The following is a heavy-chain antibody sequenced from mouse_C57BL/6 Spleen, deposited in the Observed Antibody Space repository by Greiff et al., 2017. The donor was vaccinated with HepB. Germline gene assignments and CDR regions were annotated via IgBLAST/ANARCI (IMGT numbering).Heavy chain of an antibody. CDR1: GFTFSSYA. CDR2: ISSGGDYI. Sequence: EVNVVESGEGLVKPGGSLKLSCAASGFTFSSYAMSWVRQTPEKRLEWVAYISSGGDYIYYADTVKGRFTIARDNARNTLYLQMSSLKSEDTAMYYCTSDDHDKAMDYWGQGTSVTVSS. J-gene: IGHJ4*01. CDR3: TSDDHDKAMDY. D-gene: IGHD2-12*01. V-gene: IGHV5-9-1*02.